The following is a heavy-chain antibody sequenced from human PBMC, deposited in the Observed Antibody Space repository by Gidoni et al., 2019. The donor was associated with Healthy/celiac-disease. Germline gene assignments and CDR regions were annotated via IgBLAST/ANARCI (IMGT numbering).Heavy chain of an antibody. CDR2: INSDGSST. CDR3: ARDPMVRGARTFDY. J-gene: IGHJ4*02. V-gene: IGHV3-74*01. CDR1: GFPFSSYW. Sequence: EVQLVESGGGLVQPGGSLRLSCDASGFPFSSYWMHWVRQAPGKGLVWVSRINSDGSSTSYADSVKGRFTISRDNAKNTLYLQMNSLRAEDTAVYYCARDPMVRGARTFDYWGQGTLVTVSS. D-gene: IGHD3-10*01.